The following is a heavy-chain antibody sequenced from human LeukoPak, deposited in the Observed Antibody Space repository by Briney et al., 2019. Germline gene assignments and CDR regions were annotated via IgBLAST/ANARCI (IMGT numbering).Heavy chain of an antibody. D-gene: IGHD6-13*01. CDR1: GGSFSGYY. CDR3: ARVHSVNWFDP. CDR2: INHSGST. Sequence: PSETLSLTCAVYGGSFSGYYWSWIRQAPGKGLEWIGEINHSGSTNYNPSLKSRVTISVDTSKNQFSLELSSVTAADTAVYYCARVHSVNWFDPWGQGTLVTVSS. J-gene: IGHJ5*02. V-gene: IGHV4-34*01.